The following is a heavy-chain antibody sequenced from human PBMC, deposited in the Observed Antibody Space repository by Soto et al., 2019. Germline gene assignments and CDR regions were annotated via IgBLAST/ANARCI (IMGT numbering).Heavy chain of an antibody. CDR2: VIPIFGTA. CDR3: ARDGPIENDYGDEIFDY. D-gene: IGHD4-17*01. V-gene: IGHV1-69*13. Sequence: ASVKVSCKASGGTFSSYAISWVRQAPGQGLEWMGGVIPIFGTANYAQKFQGRVTITADESTSTAYMELSSLRSEDTAVYYCARDGPIENDYGDEIFDYWGQGTLVTVSS. CDR1: GGTFSSYA. J-gene: IGHJ4*02.